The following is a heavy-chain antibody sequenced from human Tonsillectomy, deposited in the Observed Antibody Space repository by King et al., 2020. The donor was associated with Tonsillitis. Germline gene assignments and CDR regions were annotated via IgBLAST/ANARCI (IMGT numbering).Heavy chain of an antibody. CDR3: ASLGVDTAMGPDD. CDR2: IYYSGIT. Sequence: LQLPESGPGLVKPSETLSLTCTVSGGSISSSSYYWGWIRQPPGKGLEWIGTIYYSGITYYNPSLKSRVIISVDTSKNQFPLKLSSVTAADTAVYDWASLGVDTAMGPDDWGQGTLVTGSS. V-gene: IGHV4-39*06. CDR1: GGSISSSSYY. D-gene: IGHD5-18*01. J-gene: IGHJ4*02.